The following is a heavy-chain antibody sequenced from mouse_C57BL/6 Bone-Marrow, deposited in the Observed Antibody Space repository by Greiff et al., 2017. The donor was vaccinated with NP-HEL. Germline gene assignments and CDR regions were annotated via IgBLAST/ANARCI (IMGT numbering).Heavy chain of an antibody. J-gene: IGHJ3*01. D-gene: IGHD1-1*01. Sequence: VQLQQSGAELARPGASVKLSCKASGYTFTSYGISWVKQRTGQGLEWIGEIYPRSGNTYYNEKFKGKATLTADKSSSTAYMELRSLTSEDPAVYFCARGGLRSWFAYWGQGTLVTVSA. CDR1: GYTFTSYG. V-gene: IGHV1-81*01. CDR2: IYPRSGNT. CDR3: ARGGLRSWFAY.